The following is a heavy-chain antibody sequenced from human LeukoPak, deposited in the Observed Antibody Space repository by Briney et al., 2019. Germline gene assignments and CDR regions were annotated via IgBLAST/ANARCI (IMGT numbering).Heavy chain of an antibody. J-gene: IGHJ5*02. CDR2: ISSSSSYI. D-gene: IGHD6-19*01. Sequence: PGGSLRLSCAASGFTFSSCSMNWVRQAPGKGLEWVSSISSSSSYIYYADSVKGRFTISRDNAKNSLYLQMNSLRAEDTAVYYCARDLRVAVAGTGVLDNWFDPWGQGTLVTVSS. V-gene: IGHV3-21*01. CDR1: GFTFSSCS. CDR3: ARDLRVAVAGTGVLDNWFDP.